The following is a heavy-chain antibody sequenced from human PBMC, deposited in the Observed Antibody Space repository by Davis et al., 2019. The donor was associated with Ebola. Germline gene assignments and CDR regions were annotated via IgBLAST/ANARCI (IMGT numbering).Heavy chain of an antibody. J-gene: IGHJ2*01. CDR2: MYRDGRT. V-gene: IGHV3-53*01. CDR3: ARHVYGDFWYFDL. D-gene: IGHD4-17*01. CDR1: GFIVSDKY. Sequence: LSLTCAASGFIVSDKYMSWVRQAPGKGPEWVSVMYRDGRTYYADSVKGRFTISRDNSKNTLYLQMNSLRAEDTAMYYCARHVYGDFWYFDLWGRGTRVTVSS.